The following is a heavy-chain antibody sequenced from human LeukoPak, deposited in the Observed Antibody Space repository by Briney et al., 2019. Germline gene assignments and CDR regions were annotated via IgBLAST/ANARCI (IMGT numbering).Heavy chain of an antibody. J-gene: IGHJ4*02. CDR3: ARGGDDYGQGHDY. CDR2: ISAYNFKT. CDR1: GYTFTNYY. Sequence: ASVKVSCKASGYTFTNYYITWVRQAPGQGLEWMGWISAYNFKTSYAQNLQGRVTMTTDTSTNTGYMELRTLRSDDTAVYYCARGGDDYGQGHDYWGQGTLVTVSS. V-gene: IGHV1-18*04. D-gene: IGHD4-17*01.